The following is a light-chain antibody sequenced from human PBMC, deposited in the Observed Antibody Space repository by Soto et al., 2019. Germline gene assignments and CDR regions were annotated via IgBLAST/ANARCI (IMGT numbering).Light chain of an antibody. J-gene: IGLJ2*01. Sequence: QSVLTQPASVSGSPGQSITISCTGTASDVGGYNYVAWYQQHPGKVPKLMMYDVNNRPSWVSYRFSGSKSGNTASLTISGLQAEDDGDYYCSSYTSSTTLVFGGGTKLTVL. CDR1: ASDVGGYNY. CDR3: SSYTSSTTLV. CDR2: DVN. V-gene: IGLV2-14*01.